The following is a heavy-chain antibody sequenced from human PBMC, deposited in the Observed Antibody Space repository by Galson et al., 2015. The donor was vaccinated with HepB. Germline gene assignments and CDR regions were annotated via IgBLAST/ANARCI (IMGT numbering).Heavy chain of an antibody. Sequence: SLRLSCAASGFTFSSYAMSWVRQAPGKGLEWVSAISGSGGSTYYADSVKGRFTISRDNSKNSLYLQMNSLRAEDTAVYYCARGLSRSIWFGEFLSWGQGTLVTVSS. D-gene: IGHD3-10*01. V-gene: IGHV3-23*01. J-gene: IGHJ4*02. CDR2: ISGSGGST. CDR1: GFTFSSYA. CDR3: ARGLSRSIWFGEFLS.